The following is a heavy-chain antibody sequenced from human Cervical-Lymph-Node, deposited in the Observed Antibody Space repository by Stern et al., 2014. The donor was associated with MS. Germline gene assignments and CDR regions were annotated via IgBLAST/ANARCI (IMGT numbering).Heavy chain of an antibody. J-gene: IGHJ4*02. V-gene: IGHV4-61*01. D-gene: IGHD3-22*01. CDR2: IYSSGSA. Sequence: QLQLQESGRGLVKPSETLSLTCTVSGGSVSSGRYYWSWIRQPPGKGLEWIVYIYSSGSANYNPSLNSRVTISVDTSKNQFSLKLSSVTAADAAVYYCARDSSGYYLPFDYWGQGTLVTVSS. CDR1: GGSVSSGRYY. CDR3: ARDSSGYYLPFDY.